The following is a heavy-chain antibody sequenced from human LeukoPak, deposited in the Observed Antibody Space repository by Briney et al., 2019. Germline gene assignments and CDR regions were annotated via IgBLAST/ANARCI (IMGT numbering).Heavy chain of an antibody. D-gene: IGHD6-13*01. CDR1: GFTVSSNY. V-gene: IGHV3-66*01. J-gene: IGHJ6*02. Sequence: PGGSLRLSCAASGFTVSSNYMSWVRQAPGKGLEWVSVIYSGGSTYYADSVKGRFTISRDNSKNTLYLQMNSLRAEDTAVYYCARDPGSSWYSYYYGMDVWGQGTTVTVSS. CDR3: ARDPGSSWYSYYYGMDV. CDR2: IYSGGST.